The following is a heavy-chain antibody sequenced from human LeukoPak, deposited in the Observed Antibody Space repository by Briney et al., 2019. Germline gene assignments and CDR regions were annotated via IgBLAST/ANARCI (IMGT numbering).Heavy chain of an antibody. D-gene: IGHD4-23*01. V-gene: IGHV3-66*02. Sequence: GGSLRLSCAASGFSVGSHYMTWVRQAPGQGLEWVSVIYIDGSTYYADSVEGRFTISRGNTKNTLYLQMNSLRPEDTVVYYCAKLPIYWGQGALVTVSS. CDR3: AKLPIY. J-gene: IGHJ4*02. CDR2: IYIDGST. CDR1: GFSVGSHY.